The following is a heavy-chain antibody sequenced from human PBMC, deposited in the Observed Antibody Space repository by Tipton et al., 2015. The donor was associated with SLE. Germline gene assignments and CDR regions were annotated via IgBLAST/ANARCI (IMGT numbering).Heavy chain of an antibody. CDR3: ARVVEDIVLEGAFDI. CDR1: GYSLRSGGYY. J-gene: IGHJ3*02. CDR2: IFYSGST. Sequence: TLSLTCAVSGYSLRSGGYYWSWIRQHPWKGLEWIGYIFYSGSTNYNPSLKSRVTISVDTSKNQFSLKLSSVTAADTAVYYCARVVEDIVLEGAFDIWGQGTMVTVSS. V-gene: IGHV4-61*08. D-gene: IGHD2-8*01.